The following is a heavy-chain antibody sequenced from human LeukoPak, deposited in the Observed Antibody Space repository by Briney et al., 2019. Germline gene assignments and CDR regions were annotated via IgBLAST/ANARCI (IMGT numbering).Heavy chain of an antibody. CDR3: VKDGRSGYYPGDVY. D-gene: IGHD3-3*01. V-gene: IGHV3-23*01. J-gene: IGHJ4*02. CDR1: GFTFATYA. Sequence: GGSLRLSCAASGFTFATYAMPWVRQAPGKGLEWVSAISGSGAGTYYADSVRGRFTISRDNSKNTLYLQMTSLRGEDTAVYYCVKDGRSGYYPGDVYWGQGTLVTVSS. CDR2: ISGSGAGT.